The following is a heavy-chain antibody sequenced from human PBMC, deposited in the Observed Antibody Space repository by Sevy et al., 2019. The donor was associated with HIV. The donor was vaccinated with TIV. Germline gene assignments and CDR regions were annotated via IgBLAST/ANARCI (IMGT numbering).Heavy chain of an antibody. V-gene: IGHV3-13*01. CDR1: GFTFSSYD. Sequence: GGSLRLSCAASGFTFSSYDMHWVRQATGKGLEWVSAIGTAGDTYYPGSVKGRFTISRENAKNSLYLQINSLRAGDTAVYYCAREGNDVASFDYWGQGTLVTVSS. CDR2: IGTAGDT. J-gene: IGHJ4*02. CDR3: AREGNDVASFDY. D-gene: IGHD1-1*01.